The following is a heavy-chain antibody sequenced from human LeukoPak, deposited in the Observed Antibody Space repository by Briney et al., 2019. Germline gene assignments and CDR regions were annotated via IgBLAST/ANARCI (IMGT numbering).Heavy chain of an antibody. D-gene: IGHD4-17*01. CDR3: ARIDYGDYSVDY. J-gene: IGHJ4*02. CDR2: INAGNGNT. V-gene: IGHV1-3*01. CDR1: GYTITSYA. Sequence: GASVKVSCKASGYTITSYAMHWVRQAPGQRLEWMGWINAGNGNTKYSQKFQGRVTITRDTSASTAYMELSSLRSEDTAVYYCARIDYGDYSVDYWGQGTLVTVSS.